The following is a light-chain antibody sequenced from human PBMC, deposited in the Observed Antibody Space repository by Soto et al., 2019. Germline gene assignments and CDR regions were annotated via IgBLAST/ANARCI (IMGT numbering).Light chain of an antibody. CDR1: QGIRND. V-gene: IGKV1-17*01. Sequence: DLQMTQSPSSLSASVGDRVTITCGASQGIRNDLGWYQQKPGKAPKRLIYGASSLPSGGSSRFSGSRSETEVTLSNISLPIEGFAKYFCLQSNSYPFTFGGGTKVEI. J-gene: IGKJ4*01. CDR3: LQSNSYPFT. CDR2: GAS.